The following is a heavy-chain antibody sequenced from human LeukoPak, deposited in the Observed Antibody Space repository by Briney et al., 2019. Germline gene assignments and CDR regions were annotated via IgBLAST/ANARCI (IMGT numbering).Heavy chain of an antibody. CDR3: ARDVWLASDTGDY. J-gene: IGHJ4*02. CDR1: GFTFSDYF. D-gene: IGHD6-19*01. Sequence: GGSLRLSCAASGFTFSDYFMSWIRQAPGKGLEWVAYISSSGTTTYYADSVKGRFTISRDNAKNSVYLQMNSLRAEDTAVYYCARDVWLASDTGDYWGQGTLVTVSS. V-gene: IGHV3-11*04. CDR2: ISSSGTTT.